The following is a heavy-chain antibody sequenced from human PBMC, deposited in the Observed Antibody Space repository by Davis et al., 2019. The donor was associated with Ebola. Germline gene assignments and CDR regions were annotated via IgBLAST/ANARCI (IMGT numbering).Heavy chain of an antibody. CDR2: ISGSGGST. CDR3: AKGAWELLPPAAFDI. J-gene: IGHJ3*02. CDR1: GFTFSSYA. V-gene: IGHV3-23*01. Sequence: GESLKISCAASGFTFSSYAMNWVRQAPGKGLEWVSAISGSGGSTYYADSVKGRFTISRDNSKNTLYLQMNSLRAEDTAVYYCAKGAWELLPPAAFDIWGQGTMVTVSS. D-gene: IGHD1-26*01.